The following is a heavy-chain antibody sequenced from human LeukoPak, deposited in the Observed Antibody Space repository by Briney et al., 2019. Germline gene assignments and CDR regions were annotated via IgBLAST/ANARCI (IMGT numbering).Heavy chain of an antibody. CDR1: GYTYC. V-gene: IGHV1-18*01. D-gene: IGHD2-15*01. Sequence: ASVKVSCKASGYTYCITWVRQAPGQGLDWMGWISSQNGNTNYAQNLEGRVTMTTDTSTNTGYMELRSLRSDDTAMYYCARVTHFCSGGRCYRFFDSWGQGTLVTVSS. CDR3: ARVTHFCSGGRCYRFFDS. CDR2: ISSQNGNT. J-gene: IGHJ4*02.